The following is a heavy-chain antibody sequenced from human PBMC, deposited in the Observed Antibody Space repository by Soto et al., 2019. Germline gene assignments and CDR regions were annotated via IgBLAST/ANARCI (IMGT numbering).Heavy chain of an antibody. CDR3: AKDALGYSGYELYY. J-gene: IGHJ4*02. V-gene: IGHV3-30*18. CDR2: ISYDGSNK. D-gene: IGHD5-12*01. Sequence: QVQLVESGGGVVQPGRSLRLSCAASGFTFSSYGMHWVRQAPGKGLEWVAGISYDGSNKYYADSVKGRFTISRDNSKNTLYLQMNSLRAEDTAVYYCAKDALGYSGYELYYWGQGTLVTVSS. CDR1: GFTFSSYG.